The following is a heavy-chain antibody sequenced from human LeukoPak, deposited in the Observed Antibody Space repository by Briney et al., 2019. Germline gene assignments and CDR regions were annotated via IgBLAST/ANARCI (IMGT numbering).Heavy chain of an antibody. CDR1: GYTFTSYG. D-gene: IGHD3-10*01. J-gene: IGHJ4*02. Sequence: ASVKVSCKASGYTFTSYGISWVRQAPGQGLEWMGWISAYNGNTNYAQKLQGRVTMTTDTSTSTTYMELRSLRSDDTAVYYCARDMVRGVISSHGVWGQGTLVTVSS. CDR2: ISAYNGNT. CDR3: ARDMVRGVISSHGV. V-gene: IGHV1-18*01.